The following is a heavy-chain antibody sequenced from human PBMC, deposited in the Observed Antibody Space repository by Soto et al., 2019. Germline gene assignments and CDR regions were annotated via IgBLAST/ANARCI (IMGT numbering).Heavy chain of an antibody. J-gene: IGHJ6*02. V-gene: IGHV4-61*08. CDR2: IYYSGST. Sequence: SETLSLTCAVSGGSISSGGYYWSWIRQPPGKGLEWIGYIYYSGSTNYNPSLKSRVTISVDTSKNQFSLKLSSVTAADTAVYYCARGIEGWYQGRYYYGMDVWGQGTTVTVSS. D-gene: IGHD6-19*01. CDR1: GGSISSGGYY. CDR3: ARGIEGWYQGRYYYGMDV.